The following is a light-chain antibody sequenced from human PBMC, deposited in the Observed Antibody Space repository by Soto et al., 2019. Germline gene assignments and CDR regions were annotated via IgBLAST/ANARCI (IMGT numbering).Light chain of an antibody. J-gene: IGKJ1*01. V-gene: IGKV3-20*01. CDR2: AAS. Sequence: EIVLTQSPGNLSLSPGERATLSCRASQSVSSSFLAWYQQRPGQAPRLLIYAASNTAPGIPDRFSGSGSGTDFTLAISRLEPEDCAVYYCQEYGMSRTFRQGTKVEIK. CDR1: QSVSSSF. CDR3: QEYGMSRT.